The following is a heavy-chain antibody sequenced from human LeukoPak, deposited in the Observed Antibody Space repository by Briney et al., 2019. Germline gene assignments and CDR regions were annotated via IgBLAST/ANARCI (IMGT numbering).Heavy chain of an antibody. CDR1: GFTVSSND. D-gene: IGHD3-3*01. CDR3: ARDFFWSGYYVDY. Sequence: GGSLRLSCAASGFTVSSNDMSWVRQAPGKGLEWVSAISGSGGSTYYADSVKGRFTISRDNSKNTLYLHMNSLRAEDTAVYYCARDFFWSGYYVDYWGQGTLVTVSS. CDR2: ISGSGGST. J-gene: IGHJ4*02. V-gene: IGHV3-23*01.